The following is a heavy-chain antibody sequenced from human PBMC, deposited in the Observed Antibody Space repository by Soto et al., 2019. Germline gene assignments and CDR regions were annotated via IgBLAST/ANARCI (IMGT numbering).Heavy chain of an antibody. D-gene: IGHD4-17*01. Sequence: EVQLLESGGGLVQPGGSLRLSCAASGFTFSNAWMSWVRQAPGKGLEWVGRIKSKTDGGTTDYAAPVKGRFTISRDDSKNTLYLQMNSLKTEDTAVYYCTTVWFGFPSAVTTLGYYYGMDVWGQGTTVTVSS. V-gene: IGHV3-15*01. CDR1: GFTFSNAW. CDR3: TTVWFGFPSAVTTLGYYYGMDV. J-gene: IGHJ6*02. CDR2: IKSKTDGGTT.